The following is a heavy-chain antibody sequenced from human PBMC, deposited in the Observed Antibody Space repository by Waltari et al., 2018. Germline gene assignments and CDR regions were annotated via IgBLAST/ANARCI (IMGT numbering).Heavy chain of an antibody. CDR2: IRYDGSNK. Sequence: QVQLVESGGGVVQPGGSLSLSCAASGFTFSSYGLLWVRQAPGKGLEWVAFIRYDGSNKYYADSVKGRFTISRDNSKNTLYLQMNSLRAEDTAVYYCAKTPYDSSPPVWGQGTLVTVSS. J-gene: IGHJ4*02. CDR1: GFTFSSYG. CDR3: AKTPYDSSPPV. V-gene: IGHV3-30*02. D-gene: IGHD3-22*01.